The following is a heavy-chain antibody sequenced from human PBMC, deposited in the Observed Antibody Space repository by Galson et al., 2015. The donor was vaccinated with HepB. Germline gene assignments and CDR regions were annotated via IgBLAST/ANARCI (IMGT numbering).Heavy chain of an antibody. CDR3: ARAFYVGIVPAARVVRGMDV. V-gene: IGHV1-69*13. CDR2: IIPIFGTA. D-gene: IGHD2-2*01. CDR1: GGTFSSYA. J-gene: IGHJ6*02. Sequence: SVKVSCKASGGTFSSYAISWVRQAPGQGLEWMGGIIPIFGTANYAQKFQGRVTITADESTSTAYMELSSLRSEDTAVYYCARAFYVGIVPAARVVRGMDVWGQGTTVTVSS.